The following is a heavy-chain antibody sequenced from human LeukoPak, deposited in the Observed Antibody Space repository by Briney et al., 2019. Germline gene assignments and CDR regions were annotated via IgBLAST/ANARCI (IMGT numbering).Heavy chain of an antibody. CDR2: ISYDGSNK. D-gene: IGHD3-22*01. CDR1: GFTFSSYA. Sequence: GGSMRLSCEASGFTFSSYAMHWVRQAPGKGLEWVAVISYDGSNKYYADSVKGRFTISRDNSKNTLYLQMNSLRAEHTAVYYCARDFDSSGYYSDGFAYWGQGTLVTVSS. V-gene: IGHV3-30*01. CDR3: ARDFDSSGYYSDGFAY. J-gene: IGHJ4*02.